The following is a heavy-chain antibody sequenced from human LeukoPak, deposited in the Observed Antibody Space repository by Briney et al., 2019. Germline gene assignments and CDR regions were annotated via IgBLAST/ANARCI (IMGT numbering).Heavy chain of an antibody. CDR2: IRYDGSNK. D-gene: IGHD3-3*01. CDR1: GFTFSSYG. V-gene: IGHV3-30*02. Sequence: GGSLRLSCAVSGFTFSSYGMHWVRQAPGKGLEWVAFIRYDGSNKYYADSVKGRFTISRDNSKNTLYLQVNSLRAEDTAVYYCAARFEYFQHWGQGTLVTVSS. J-gene: IGHJ1*01. CDR3: AARFEYFQH.